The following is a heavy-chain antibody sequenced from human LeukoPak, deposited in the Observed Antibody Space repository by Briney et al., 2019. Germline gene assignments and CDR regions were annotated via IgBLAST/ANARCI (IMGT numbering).Heavy chain of an antibody. CDR2: AYHGGKT. CDR1: GYSITGGYY. Sequence: SETLSLTSAVSGYSITGGYYWGWIRQPPGKGGEWIGSAYHGGKTYYNPALKSRVSILIHTSKYHVSLRLTSLTGTDTGVYYCARLEGGYWFDYWGRGTLVTVSS. J-gene: IGHJ4*02. D-gene: IGHD6-25*01. V-gene: IGHV4-38-2*01. CDR3: ARLEGGYWFDY.